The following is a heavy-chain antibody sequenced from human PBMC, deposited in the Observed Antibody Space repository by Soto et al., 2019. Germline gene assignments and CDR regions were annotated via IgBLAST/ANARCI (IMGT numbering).Heavy chain of an antibody. V-gene: IGHV3-21*01. D-gene: IGHD1-26*01. CDR1: GFTFSSYS. Sequence: GGSLRLSCAASGFTFSSYSMNWVRQAPGKGLEWVSSISSSSSYIYYADSVKGRFTISRDNAKNSLYLQMNSLRAEDTVVYYCAKGGSSARTYNWFDSWGQGILVTVSS. J-gene: IGHJ5*01. CDR3: AKGGSSARTYNWFDS. CDR2: ISSSSSYI.